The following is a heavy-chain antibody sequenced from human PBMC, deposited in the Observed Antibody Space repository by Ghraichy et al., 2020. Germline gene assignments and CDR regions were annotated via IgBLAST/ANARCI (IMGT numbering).Heavy chain of an antibody. CDR3: ASLDIVVVPAADDYYGMDV. D-gene: IGHD2-2*03. CDR2: ISSSSSTI. CDR1: GFTFSSYS. V-gene: IGHV3-48*02. Sequence: GGSLRLSCAASGFTFSSYSMNWVRQAPGKGLEWVSYISSSSSTIYYAESVKGRFNISRDNAKNSLYLQMNSLRDEDTAVYYCASLDIVVVPAADDYYGMDVWGQGTTVTVSS. J-gene: IGHJ6*02.